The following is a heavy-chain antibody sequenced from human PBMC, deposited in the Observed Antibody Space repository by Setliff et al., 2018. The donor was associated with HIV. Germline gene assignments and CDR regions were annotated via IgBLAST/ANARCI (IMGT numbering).Heavy chain of an antibody. V-gene: IGHV4-61*02. D-gene: IGHD6-19*01. Sequence: LSLTCTVSGGSICSGSYSWNWIRQPAGKGLEWIGRIYTSGSTNNNPSLKSRVTISVDTSKNQFSLKLSSVAAADTAVYYCARVGAVAGPSYYFDCWGQGTLVTVSS. J-gene: IGHJ4*02. CDR1: GGSICSGSYS. CDR3: ARVGAVAGPSYYFDC. CDR2: IYTSGST.